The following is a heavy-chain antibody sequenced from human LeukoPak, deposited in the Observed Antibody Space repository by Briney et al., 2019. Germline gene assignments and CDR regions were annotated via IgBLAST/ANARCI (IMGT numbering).Heavy chain of an antibody. CDR2: ISASGGTI. J-gene: IGHJ6*02. V-gene: IGHV3-48*03. D-gene: IGHD3-3*01. CDR1: GFTFSSYE. Sequence: GGSLRLSCAASGFTFSSYEMNWVRQAPGKGLEWVSYISASGGTIKYADSVKGRFTISRDNAKNSLYLHLNSLRVEDTAFCYCARGDGGYYYGMDVWGQGTTVTVSS. CDR3: ARGDGGYYYGMDV.